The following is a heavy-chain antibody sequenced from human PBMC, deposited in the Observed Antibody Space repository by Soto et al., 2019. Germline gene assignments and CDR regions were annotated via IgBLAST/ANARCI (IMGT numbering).Heavy chain of an antibody. CDR3: AKDSHDGSGYYYPRSAFDI. CDR2: ISGSGGST. J-gene: IGHJ3*02. CDR1: GFTFSSYA. V-gene: IGHV3-23*01. D-gene: IGHD3-22*01. Sequence: LRLSCAASGFTFSSYAMSWVRQAPGKGLEWVSAISGSGGSTYYADSVKGRFTISRDNSKNTLYLQMNSLRAEDTAVYYCAKDSHDGSGYYYPRSAFDIWGQGTMVTVSS.